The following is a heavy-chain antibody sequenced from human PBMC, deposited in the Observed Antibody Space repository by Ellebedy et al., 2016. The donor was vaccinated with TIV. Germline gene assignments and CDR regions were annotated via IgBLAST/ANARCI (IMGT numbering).Heavy chain of an antibody. CDR3: ATVSYNRPGSIIGHFFDN. D-gene: IGHD3-10*01. CDR1: SGSVTSGRYY. J-gene: IGHJ4*02. V-gene: IGHV4-61*01. CDR2: IYYTATT. Sequence: SETLSLTXTVSSGSVTSGRYYWSWLRQPPGKGLEWIAYIYYTATTNLNPSLKSRVAISVHTSKNQFSLTLHSVTAADTAVYYCATVSYNRPGSIIGHFFDNWGQGTLVTVSS.